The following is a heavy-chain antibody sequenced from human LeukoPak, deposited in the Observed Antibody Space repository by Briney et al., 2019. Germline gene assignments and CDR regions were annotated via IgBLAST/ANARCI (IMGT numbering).Heavy chain of an antibody. CDR2: INHSGST. Sequence: PSETLSLTCAVYGGSFSGYYWSWIRQPPGKGLEWIGEINHSGSTNYNPSLKSRVTISVDTSKNQFSLKLSSVTAADTAVYYCARGPGGYFYYDSSGYFDYWGQGTLVTVSS. J-gene: IGHJ4*02. V-gene: IGHV4-34*01. CDR1: GGSFSGYY. CDR3: ARGPGGYFYYDSSGYFDY. D-gene: IGHD3-22*01.